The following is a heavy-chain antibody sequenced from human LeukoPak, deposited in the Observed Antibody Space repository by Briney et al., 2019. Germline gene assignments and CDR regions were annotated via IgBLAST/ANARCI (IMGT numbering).Heavy chain of an antibody. D-gene: IGHD3-10*01. J-gene: IGHJ4*02. CDR2: ISYDGSNK. CDR1: GFTFSSYA. Sequence: GRSLRLSCAASGFTFSSYAMHWVRQAPGKGLEWVAVISYDGSNKYYADSVKGRFTISRDNSKNTLYLQMNSLRAEDTAVYYCARDPLYYYGSGSLDYWGQGTLVTVSS. V-gene: IGHV3-30*04. CDR3: ARDPLYYYGSGSLDY.